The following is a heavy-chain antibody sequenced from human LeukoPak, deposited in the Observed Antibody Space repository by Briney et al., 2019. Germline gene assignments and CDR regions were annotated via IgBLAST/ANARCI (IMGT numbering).Heavy chain of an antibody. CDR1: GGSISSSSYY. Sequence: SETLSLICTVSGGSISSSSYYWGWIRQPPGKGLEWIGSIYYSGSTYYNPSLKSRVTISVDTSKNQFSLKLSSVTAADTAVYYCARQGDGYNFDYWGQGTLVTVSS. D-gene: IGHD5-24*01. J-gene: IGHJ4*02. CDR3: ARQGDGYNFDY. CDR2: IYYSGST. V-gene: IGHV4-39*01.